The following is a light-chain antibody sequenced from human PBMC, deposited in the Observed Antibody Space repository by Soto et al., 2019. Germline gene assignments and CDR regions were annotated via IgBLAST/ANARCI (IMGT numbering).Light chain of an antibody. CDR2: DNN. CDR3: GTWDSSLSAWV. CDR1: TSNIGNNY. V-gene: IGLV1-51*01. Sequence: QSVLTQPPSVSAAPGQTVSISCSGSTSNIGNNYVSWYQQLPGTAPKLLIYDNNKRPSGIPDRFSGSKSGTSATLGITGLQTGDEADYYCGTWDSSLSAWVLDGGTKVTVL. J-gene: IGLJ3*02.